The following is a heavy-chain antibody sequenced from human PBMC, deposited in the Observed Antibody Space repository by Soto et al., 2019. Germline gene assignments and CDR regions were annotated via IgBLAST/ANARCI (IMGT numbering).Heavy chain of an antibody. CDR3: SIVTAYGMDV. CDR2: IIPVYGTP. V-gene: IGHV1-69*01. CDR1: GGTFNKYA. D-gene: IGHD2-15*01. J-gene: IGHJ6*02. Sequence: QVQLEQSGAEVKKPGSSLKVSCKATGGTFNKYALSWVRQAPGQGLEWMAGIIPVYGTPNYAQRFQDRVTIIADESTTTAYMEVNSLTSEDTAIYYCSIVTAYGMDVWGPGTTVIVSS.